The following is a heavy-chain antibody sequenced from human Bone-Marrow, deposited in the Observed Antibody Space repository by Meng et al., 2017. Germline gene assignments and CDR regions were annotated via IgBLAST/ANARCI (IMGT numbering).Heavy chain of an antibody. CDR2: ISSSGSTI. CDR3: GGRSSSWYPFDY. D-gene: IGHD6-13*01. V-gene: IGHV3-11*01. CDR1: GFTFSDYY. J-gene: IGHJ4*02. Sequence: QVQLVESGGGLVKPGGSLRLSCAASGFTFSDYYRSWIRQAPGKGLEWVSYISSSGSTIYYADSVKGRFTISRDNAKNSLYLQMNSLRAEDTAVYYCGGRSSSWYPFDYWGQGTLVTVSS.